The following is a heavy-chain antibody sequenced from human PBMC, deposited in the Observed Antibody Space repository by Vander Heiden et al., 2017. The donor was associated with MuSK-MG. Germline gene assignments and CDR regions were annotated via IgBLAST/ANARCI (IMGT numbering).Heavy chain of an antibody. D-gene: IGHD3-16*02. CDR2: IYYSGST. CDR3: ARQFAFGATYRWFDP. V-gene: IGHV4-39*01. J-gene: IGHJ5*02. CDR1: GGSISSSSYY. Sequence: QLQLQESGPGLVKPSETLSLTCTVPGGSISSSSYYWGWIRQPPGKGLEWIGSIYYSGSTYYNPSLKSRVTISVDTSKNQFSLKLSSVTAADTAVYYCARQFAFGATYRWFDPWGQGTLVTVSS.